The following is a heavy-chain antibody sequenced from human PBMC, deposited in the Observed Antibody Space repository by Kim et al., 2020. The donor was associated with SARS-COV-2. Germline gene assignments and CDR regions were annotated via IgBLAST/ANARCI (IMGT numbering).Heavy chain of an antibody. V-gene: IGHV3-53*04. CDR3: ARGSAVAGTDYGMDV. D-gene: IGHD6-19*01. CDR1: GFTVSSNY. Sequence: GGSLRLSCAASGFTVSSNYMSWVRQAPGKGLEWVSVIYSGGSTYYADSVKGRFTISRHNSKNTLYLQMNSLRAEDTAVYYCARGSAVAGTDYGMDVWGQGTTVTVSS. CDR2: IYSGGST. J-gene: IGHJ6*02.